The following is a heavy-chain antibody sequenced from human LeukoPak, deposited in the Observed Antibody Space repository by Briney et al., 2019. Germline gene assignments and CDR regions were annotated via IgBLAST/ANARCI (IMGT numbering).Heavy chain of an antibody. V-gene: IGHV1-2*02. Sequence: ASVKVSCKASGYTFTGYYMHWVRQAPGQGLEWMGWINPNSGGTNYAQKFQGRVTMTRDTSISTAYMELSRLRSDDTAVYYCARRGVRVSYYYDSSGYCPYFDYWGQGTLVTVSS. CDR2: INPNSGGT. CDR1: GYTFTGYY. CDR3: ARRGVRVSYYYDSSGYCPYFDY. D-gene: IGHD3-22*01. J-gene: IGHJ4*02.